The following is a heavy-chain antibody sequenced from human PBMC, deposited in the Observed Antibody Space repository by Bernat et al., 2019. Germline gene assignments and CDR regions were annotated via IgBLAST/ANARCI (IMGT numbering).Heavy chain of an antibody. J-gene: IGHJ4*02. CDR3: AKEAAFCGTGCYSLADC. CDR1: GFTFSSYS. Sequence: EVQLVESGGGLVQPGGSLRVSCAASGFTFSSYSMIWVRQAPGKGLEWVALISGPGVTTHYADSVKGWFTISRDNSKNTLFLQMNSLRAEDTAVYYCAKEAAFCGTGCYSLADCWGQGTLVTVSS. CDR2: ISGPGVTT. V-gene: IGHV3-23*04. D-gene: IGHD2-21*02.